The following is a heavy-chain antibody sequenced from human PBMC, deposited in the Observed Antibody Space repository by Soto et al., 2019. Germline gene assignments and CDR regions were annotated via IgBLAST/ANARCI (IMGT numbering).Heavy chain of an antibody. CDR2: IHSDGSST. V-gene: IGHV3-74*01. Sequence: EVQLVESGGGLVRPGGSLRLSCAASGFTFSYYWMHWVRQAPGKGLVWVSRIHSDGSSTTYADFVKGRFIISRDNARNAVDLQMNSVRVEDTAVYDCARGDRGAFDLWGQGTLVTVSS. CDR1: GFTFSYYW. J-gene: IGHJ3*01. CDR3: ARGDRGAFDL. D-gene: IGHD1-26*01.